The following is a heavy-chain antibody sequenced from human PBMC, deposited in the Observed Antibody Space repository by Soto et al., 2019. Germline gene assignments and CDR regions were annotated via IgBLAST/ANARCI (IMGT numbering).Heavy chain of an antibody. V-gene: IGHV4-30-2*01. CDR2: IYHSGST. CDR1: GGSSSSGGYS. CDR3: ARGIAAAGSYWFDP. Sequence: TLPLTCAVSGGSSSSGGYSWSWIRKPPGKGLEWIGYIYHSGSTYYNPSLKSRVTISVDRSKNQFSLKLSSVTAADTAVYYCARGIAAAGSYWFDPWGQGTLLTVSS. D-gene: IGHD6-13*01. J-gene: IGHJ5*02.